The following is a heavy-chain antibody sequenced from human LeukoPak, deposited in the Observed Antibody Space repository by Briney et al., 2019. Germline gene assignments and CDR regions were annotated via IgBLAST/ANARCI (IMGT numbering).Heavy chain of an antibody. J-gene: IGHJ4*02. V-gene: IGHV4-31*03. D-gene: IGHD4-17*01. CDR2: IYYSGST. Sequence: KSSQTLSLTCTVSGGSISSGGYYWSWIRQHPGKGLEWIGYIYYSGSTYYNPSLKSRVTISVDTSENQFSLKLSSVTAADTAVYYCASLDYGDYYFDYWGQGTLVTVSS. CDR3: ASLDYGDYYFDY. CDR1: GGSISSGGYY.